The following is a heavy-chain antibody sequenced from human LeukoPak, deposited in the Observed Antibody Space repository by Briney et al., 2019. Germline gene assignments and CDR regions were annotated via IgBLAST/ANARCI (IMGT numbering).Heavy chain of an antibody. Sequence: ASVKVSCKASGYTFIRNGISWVRQAPGRGLEWMGWISPYNENRKYLQKLQGRVTLSTDTSTSTAYMELRSLTSDDTAVYYCAREESIGRYQFLHDYWGQGTLVTVSS. CDR2: ISPYNENR. J-gene: IGHJ4*02. V-gene: IGHV1-18*01. CDR3: AREESIGRYQFLHDY. D-gene: IGHD1-26*01. CDR1: GYTFIRNG.